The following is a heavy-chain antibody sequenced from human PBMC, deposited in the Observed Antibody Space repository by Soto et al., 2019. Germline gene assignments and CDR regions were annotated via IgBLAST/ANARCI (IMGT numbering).Heavy chain of an antibody. CDR1: GGSISSSSYY. CDR2: IYYSGST. D-gene: IGHD6-6*01. V-gene: IGHV4-39*01. J-gene: IGHJ5*02. Sequence: QLQLQESGPGLVKPSETLSLTCTVSGGSISSSSYYWGWIRQPPGKGLEWIGSIYYSGSTYYNPSLKSRVTISVDTSKNQFSLKLSSVTAADTAVYYCARQKSSSSVWHWFDPWGQGTLVTVSS. CDR3: ARQKSSSSVWHWFDP.